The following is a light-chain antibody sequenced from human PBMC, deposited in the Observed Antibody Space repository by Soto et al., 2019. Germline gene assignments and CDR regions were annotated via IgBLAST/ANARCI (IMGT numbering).Light chain of an antibody. V-gene: IGLV1-51*02. CDR2: ETN. Sequence: QLVLTQPPSVSAASGQTVTISCSGGSSNIGKNYVSWYQQLPGTAPKLLIYETNKRPSGIPDRFSGSKSGTSATLGISGLETGDEAHYYCGTWDTSLTVVLFGGGTKLTVL. CDR3: GTWDTSLTVVL. CDR1: SSNIGKNY. J-gene: IGLJ2*01.